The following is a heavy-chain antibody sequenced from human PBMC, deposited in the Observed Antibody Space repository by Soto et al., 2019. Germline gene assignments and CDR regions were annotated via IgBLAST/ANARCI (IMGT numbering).Heavy chain of an antibody. J-gene: IGHJ4*02. D-gene: IGHD6-13*01. Sequence: QVQLQQWDAGLLKPSETLSLNCAVYGGSFSGYYWSWIRQPPGKGLEWIGEINHSGSTNYNPSLKSRVTISVDTSKNQFSLKLSSVTAADTAVYYCAREKPYSSSWYHDYWGQGTLVTVSS. V-gene: IGHV4-34*01. CDR3: AREKPYSSSWYHDY. CDR1: GGSFSGYY. CDR2: INHSGST.